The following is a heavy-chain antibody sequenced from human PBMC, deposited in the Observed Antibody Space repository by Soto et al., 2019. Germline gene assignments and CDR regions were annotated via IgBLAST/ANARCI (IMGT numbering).Heavy chain of an antibody. CDR2: IYSSGNT. CDR3: ARVSAPFGY. CDR1: GFTVRRNY. V-gene: IGHV3-53*02. J-gene: IGHJ4*02. Sequence: EVQLVETGGSLIQPGGSLRLSCAVSGFTVRRNYMSWVRHAPGKGLEWVSIIYSSGNTYYADSVKRRFTMSRDTSNNTVFLQMSSLRAEDTAVYYCARVSAPFGYWGQGTLVTVSS. D-gene: IGHD3-16*01.